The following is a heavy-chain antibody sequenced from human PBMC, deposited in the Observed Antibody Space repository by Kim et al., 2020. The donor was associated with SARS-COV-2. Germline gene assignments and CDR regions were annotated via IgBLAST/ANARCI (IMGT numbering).Heavy chain of an antibody. Sequence: GGSLRLSCAASGFTFSKHVMHWVRQAPGKGLEWVALMWADGSHEDYAASAKGRFTISRDNSKNTLFLKMNTLRVEDTAVYYCAREDELGAVGQGGIDQWGQGTLVTVPS. V-gene: IGHV3-33*02. CDR3: AREDELGAVGQGGIDQ. CDR2: MWADGSHE. D-gene: IGHD6-19*01. CDR1: GFTFSKHV. J-gene: IGHJ4*02.